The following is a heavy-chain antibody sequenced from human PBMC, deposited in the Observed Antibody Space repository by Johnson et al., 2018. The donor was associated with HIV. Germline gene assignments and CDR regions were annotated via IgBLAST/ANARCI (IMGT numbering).Heavy chain of an antibody. CDR2: INWNGGST. V-gene: IGHV3-20*04. CDR3: ARAGGYSSSWNAFDI. CDR1: GFTFDDYG. Sequence: VQVVESGGGVVRPGGSLRLSCAASGFTFDDYGMSWVRQAPGKGLEWVSGINWNGGSTGYADSVKGRFTISRENAKNSLSLQMNSLGAGDTAVYYCARAGGYSSSWNAFDIWGQGTMVTVSS. J-gene: IGHJ3*02. D-gene: IGHD6-13*01.